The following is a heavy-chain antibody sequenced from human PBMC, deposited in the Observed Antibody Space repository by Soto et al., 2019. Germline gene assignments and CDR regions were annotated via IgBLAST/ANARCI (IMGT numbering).Heavy chain of an antibody. V-gene: IGHV4-34*01. CDR2: INQSGST. D-gene: IGHD1-26*01. Sequence: QVQLQQWGAGLLKPSETLSLTCTVSGGSFSGYYWSWIRQPPGKGLEWIGEINQSGSTNYNPSLKGRVITSVDASKGQCSLKLSSVTAADTAVYYCARYSTAQWELGFMAFDIWGQGTMVTVSS. CDR1: GGSFSGYY. J-gene: IGHJ3*02. CDR3: ARYSTAQWELGFMAFDI.